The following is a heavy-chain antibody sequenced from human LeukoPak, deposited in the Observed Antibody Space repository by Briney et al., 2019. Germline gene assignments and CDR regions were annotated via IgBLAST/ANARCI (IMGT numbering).Heavy chain of an antibody. CDR2: IRQDGGYQ. D-gene: IGHD3-3*01. J-gene: IGHJ5*02. CDR3: ARDWSGTNGLDL. CDR1: GFTFSSYS. Sequence: GGSLRLSCAASGFTFSSYSMNWVRQAPGKGLEWVANIRQDGGYQHYVESVKGRFTISRDNAKNSLYLQMNSLRADDTAVYYCARDWSGTNGLDLWGQGTLVTVSS. V-gene: IGHV3-7*01.